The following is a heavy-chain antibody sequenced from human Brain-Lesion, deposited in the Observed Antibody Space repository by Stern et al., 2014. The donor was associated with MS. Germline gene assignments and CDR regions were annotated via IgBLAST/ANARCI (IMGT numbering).Heavy chain of an antibody. Sequence: QLVQSGAEVTKPGASVKVSCKTSGYIFTGYYIHWVRQAPGQGLEWMAWINPTNGGTKYDKKFKGRVTLSRERSTSTAYVALSSLTSDYTAVYYCARDQRGITIFGVVTDYYYLGMDVWGQGTTVTVSS. CDR1: GYIFTGYY. CDR2: INPTNGGT. D-gene: IGHD3-3*01. V-gene: IGHV1-2*02. CDR3: ARDQRGITIFGVVTDYYYLGMDV. J-gene: IGHJ6*02.